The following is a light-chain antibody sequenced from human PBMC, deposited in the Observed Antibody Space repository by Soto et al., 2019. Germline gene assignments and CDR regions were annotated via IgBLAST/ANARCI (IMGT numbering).Light chain of an antibody. CDR3: SSYTTSTTLI. CDR2: DVS. Sequence: QSVLTQPASVSGSPGQSITISCTGTSSDVGRYKLVSWYQQHPGKAPKLMIYDVSNRPSWVSNRFSGSKSGNTASLTISELQAEDEADYYCSSYTTSTTLIFGGGTKLTVL. V-gene: IGLV2-14*03. CDR1: SSDVGRYKL. J-gene: IGLJ2*01.